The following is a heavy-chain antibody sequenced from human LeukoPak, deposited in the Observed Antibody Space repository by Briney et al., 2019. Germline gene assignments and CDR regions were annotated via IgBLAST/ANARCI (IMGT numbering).Heavy chain of an antibody. CDR2: ISYDGSNK. Sequence: GGSLRLSCAASGFTFSSYAMHWVRQAPGKGLEWVAVISYDGSNKYYADSVKGRFTISRDNSKNTLYLQMNSLRAEDTAVYYCARGVAVAAYFDYWGQGTLVTVSS. D-gene: IGHD6-19*01. V-gene: IGHV3-30*04. J-gene: IGHJ4*02. CDR1: GFTFSSYA. CDR3: ARGVAVAAYFDY.